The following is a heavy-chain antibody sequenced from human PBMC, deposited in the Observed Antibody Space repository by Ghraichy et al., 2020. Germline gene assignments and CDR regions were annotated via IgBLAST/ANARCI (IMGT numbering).Heavy chain of an antibody. D-gene: IGHD6-13*01. CDR1: GDSITRGDYY. J-gene: IGHJ5*02. V-gene: IGHV4-31*03. Sequence: SETLSLTCTVSGDSITRGDYYWTWIRQHPGKGLEWIGYIFYSGTTYYNPSLKSRVTILVDTSKNQFSLNLRSVTAADTAVYYCARTIAASVNPRFDPWGQGTLVTV. CDR3: ARTIAASVNPRFDP. CDR2: IFYSGTT.